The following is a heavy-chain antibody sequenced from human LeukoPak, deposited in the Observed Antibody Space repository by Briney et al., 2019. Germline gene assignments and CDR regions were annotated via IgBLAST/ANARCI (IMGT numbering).Heavy chain of an antibody. CDR2: IYYSGST. D-gene: IGHD3-16*02. CDR1: GGSISSSSYY. V-gene: IGHV4-39*07. J-gene: IGHJ4*02. CDR3: AREGGMGGSYRWSSTGYFDY. Sequence: PSETLSLTCTVSGGSISSSSYYWGWIRQPPGKGLEWIGSIYYSGSTYYNPSLKSRVTVSVDTSKNQFSLKLSSVTAADTAVYYCAREGGMGGSYRWSSTGYFDYWGQGTLVTVSS.